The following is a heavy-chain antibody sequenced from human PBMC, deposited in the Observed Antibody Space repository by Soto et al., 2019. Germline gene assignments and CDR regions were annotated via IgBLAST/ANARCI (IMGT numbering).Heavy chain of an antibody. CDR1: GFSFVNYA. Sequence: PGGSLRLSCAASGFSFVNYAMSWVRQSPGKGLEWVSSISSSSSYIYYADSVKGRFTISRDNAKNSLYLQMNSLRAEDTAVYYCARDLEGSGPSDAFDIWGQGTMVTVSS. J-gene: IGHJ3*02. CDR2: ISSSSSYI. CDR3: ARDLEGSGPSDAFDI. V-gene: IGHV3-21*01. D-gene: IGHD2-15*01.